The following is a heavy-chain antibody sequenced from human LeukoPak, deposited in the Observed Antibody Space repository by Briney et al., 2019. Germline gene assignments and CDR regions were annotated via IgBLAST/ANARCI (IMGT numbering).Heavy chain of an antibody. CDR2: IYYSGST. J-gene: IGHJ6*02. D-gene: IGHD3-22*01. Sequence: SETLSLTCTVSSGSISSGGYYWSWIRQHPGKGLEWIGYIYYSGSTYYNPSLKSRVTISVDTSKNQFSLKLSSVTAADTAVYYCARDPYYDSSSFGGMDVWGQGTTVTVSS. V-gene: IGHV4-31*03. CDR1: SGSISSGGYY. CDR3: ARDPYYDSSSFGGMDV.